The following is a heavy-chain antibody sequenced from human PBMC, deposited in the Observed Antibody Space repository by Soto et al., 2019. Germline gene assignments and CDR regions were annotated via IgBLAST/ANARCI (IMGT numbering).Heavy chain of an antibody. D-gene: IGHD3-22*01. CDR2: IDPSDSYT. V-gene: IGHV5-10-1*01. Sequence: GEALKISCXGSGYSFTSYWISWVRQMPGKGLEWMGRIDPSDSYTNYSPSFRGHVTISADKSISTAYLQWSSLKASDTAMYYCAQMTDYYDSSGYQPLDPWGQGTLVTVSS. CDR1: GYSFTSYW. CDR3: AQMTDYYDSSGYQPLDP. J-gene: IGHJ5*02.